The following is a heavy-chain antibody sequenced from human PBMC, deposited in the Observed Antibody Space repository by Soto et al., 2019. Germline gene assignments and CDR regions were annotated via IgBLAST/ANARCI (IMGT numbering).Heavy chain of an antibody. V-gene: IGHV4-39*01. CDR2: IYYSGST. D-gene: IGHD1-26*01. J-gene: IGHJ4*02. CDR1: GGSISSSSYY. Sequence: SETLSLTCTVSGGSISSSSYYWGWIRQPPGKGLEWIGSIYYSGSTYYNPSLKSRVTTSVDTSKNQFSLKLSSVTAADTAVYYCARLNIVGATSAFDYWGQGTLVTVSS. CDR3: ARLNIVGATSAFDY.